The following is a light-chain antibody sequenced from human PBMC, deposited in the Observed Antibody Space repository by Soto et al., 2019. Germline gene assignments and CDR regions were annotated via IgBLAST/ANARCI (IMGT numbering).Light chain of an antibody. J-gene: IGKJ1*01. Sequence: EIVMTQSPATLSVSPGERITLSCRATQTIGQKLAWYLQRPGQAPSLLMYGASTRATDIPARFSGSVSGTEFTLTITGLQSEDFAVYYCQQYNGWPWTFGQGTKV. CDR1: QTIGQK. CDR2: GAS. CDR3: QQYNGWPWT. V-gene: IGKV3-15*01.